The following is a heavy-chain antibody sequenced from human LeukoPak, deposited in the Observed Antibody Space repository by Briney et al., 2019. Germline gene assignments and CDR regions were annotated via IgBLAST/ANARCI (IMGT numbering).Heavy chain of an antibody. CDR1: GFTFSSYG. D-gene: IGHD6-25*01. V-gene: IGHV3-30*02. Sequence: GGSLRLSCAASGFTFSSYGMHWVRQAPGKGLEWVAFIRYDGSNKYYADSVKGRFTISRDNSKNTLYLQMNSLRAEDTAVYYCAKDPQAADGVSWYFDLWGRGTLVTVSS. J-gene: IGHJ2*01. CDR2: IRYDGSNK. CDR3: AKDPQAADGVSWYFDL.